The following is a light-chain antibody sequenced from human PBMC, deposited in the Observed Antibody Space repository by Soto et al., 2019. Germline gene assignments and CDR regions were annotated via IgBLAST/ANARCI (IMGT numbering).Light chain of an antibody. Sequence: QSVLTQPPSAAGTPGQIVAISCSGSSSNIGSNTVTWYQQLPGTAPKLLIYSTSQRSSGVPGRFSGSKSGASASLSISGLQYEDEADYYCAAWDDSMEVYVFGTGTKVTVL. CDR3: AAWDDSMEVYV. CDR2: STS. CDR1: SSNIGSNT. J-gene: IGLJ1*01. V-gene: IGLV1-44*01.